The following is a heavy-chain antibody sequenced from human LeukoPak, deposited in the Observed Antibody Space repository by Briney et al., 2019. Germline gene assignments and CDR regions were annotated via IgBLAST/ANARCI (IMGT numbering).Heavy chain of an antibody. D-gene: IGHD6-19*01. J-gene: IGHJ6*03. CDR1: GYTFTGYY. Sequence: ASVKVSCKASGYTFTGYYMHWVRQAPGQGLEWMGIINPSGGSTSYAQKFQGRVTMTRDMSTSTVCMELSSLRSEDTAVYYCARRSIAVAGTIYYYYYMDVWGKGTTVTVSS. CDR2: INPSGGST. CDR3: ARRSIAVAGTIYYYYYMDV. V-gene: IGHV1-46*01.